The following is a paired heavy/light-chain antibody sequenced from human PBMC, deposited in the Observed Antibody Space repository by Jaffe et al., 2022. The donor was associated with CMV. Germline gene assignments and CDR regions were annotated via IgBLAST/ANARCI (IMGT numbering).Light chain of an antibody. J-gene: IGLJ3*02. Sequence: QSALTQPASVSGSPGQSITISCTGTSSDVGGYNYVSWYQQHPGKAPKLMIYDVSNRPSGVSNRFSGSKSGNTASLTISGLQAEDEADYYCSSYTSSSRWVFGGGTKLTVL. CDR1: SSDVGGYNY. CDR2: DVS. V-gene: IGLV2-14*03. CDR3: SSYTSSSRWV.
Heavy chain of an antibody. J-gene: IGHJ6*02. Sequence: EVQLVESGGGLVQPGGSLRLSCAASGFTFSSYSMNWVRQAPGKGLEWVSYISSSSSTIYYADSVKGRFTISRDNAKNSLYLQMNSLRDEDTAVYYCARVGTIFGVVIIPTYYYGMDVWGQGTTVTVSS. CDR1: GFTFSSYS. CDR3: ARVGTIFGVVIIPTYYYGMDV. CDR2: ISSSSSTI. V-gene: IGHV3-48*02. D-gene: IGHD3-3*01.